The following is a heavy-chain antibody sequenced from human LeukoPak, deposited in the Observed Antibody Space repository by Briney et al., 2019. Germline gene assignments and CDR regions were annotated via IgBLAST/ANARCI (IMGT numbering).Heavy chain of an antibody. CDR2: VFYSGSS. Sequence: SETLSLTCTVSGGSISSYYWSWIRQPPGKGLEWIGYVFYSGSSNYSPSLKSRVTISVDTSKNQFSLRLSSVTAADTAVYYCARHNRREGNVNLINYGMDVWGQGTTVAVSS. CDR3: ARHNRREGNVNLINYGMDV. CDR1: GGSISSYY. V-gene: IGHV4-59*08. J-gene: IGHJ6*02. D-gene: IGHD5-24*01.